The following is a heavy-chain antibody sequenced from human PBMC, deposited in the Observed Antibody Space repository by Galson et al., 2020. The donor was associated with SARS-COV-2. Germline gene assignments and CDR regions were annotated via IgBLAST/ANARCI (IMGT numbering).Heavy chain of an antibody. Sequence: TGGSLRLSCAASGFTVSSNYMSWVRQAPGKGLEWVSVIYSGGSTYYADSVKGRFTISRDNSKNTLYLQMNSLRAEDTAVYYCARDLDYYGKDVWGQGTTVTVSS. CDR1: GFTVSSNY. CDR2: IYSGGST. V-gene: IGHV3-66*01. J-gene: IGHJ6*02. CDR3: ARDLDYYGKDV.